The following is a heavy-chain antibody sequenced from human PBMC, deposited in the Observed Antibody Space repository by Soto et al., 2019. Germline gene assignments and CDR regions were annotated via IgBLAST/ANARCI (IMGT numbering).Heavy chain of an antibody. CDR1: GYTFTGYA. Sequence: QVQLVQSGAEEKKPGASVKVSCKASGYTFTGYAMHWVRQAPGQRLEWMGWINAGNGNTKYSQRFQGRVTITRDTPATPPYMQRSSLRSEDTAVYYGPSAVAVAADFDYWGQGTLVTVSS. CDR2: INAGNGNT. V-gene: IGHV1-3*05. CDR3: PSAVAVAADFDY. D-gene: IGHD6-19*01. J-gene: IGHJ4*02.